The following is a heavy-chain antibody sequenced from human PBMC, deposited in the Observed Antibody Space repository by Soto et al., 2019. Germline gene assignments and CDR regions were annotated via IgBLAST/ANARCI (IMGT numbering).Heavy chain of an antibody. J-gene: IGHJ5*02. D-gene: IGHD3-3*01. CDR3: VKGNRWLGA. V-gene: IGHV3-11*01. CDR1: GFTFTDWY. Sequence: GGSLRLSCATSGFTFTDWYMSWILQAPWKGLEWISYIDKTGDSVSYADSVRGRFTISRDNAQNSLDLHLNSLTPEDTAGDYCVKGNRWLGAWGQGARVNVSS. CDR2: IDKTGDSV.